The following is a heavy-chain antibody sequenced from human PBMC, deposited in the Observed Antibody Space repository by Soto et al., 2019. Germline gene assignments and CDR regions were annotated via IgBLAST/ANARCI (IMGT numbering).Heavy chain of an antibody. CDR1: GFTFSSYS. Sequence: GSLRLSCAASGFTFSSYSMNWVRQAPGKGLEWVSSISSSSSYIYYADSVKGRFTISRDNAKNSLYLQMNSLRAEDTAVYYCASFLPLAAAGRFDAFDIWGQGTMVTVSS. J-gene: IGHJ3*02. CDR2: ISSSSSYI. D-gene: IGHD6-13*01. V-gene: IGHV3-21*01. CDR3: ASFLPLAAAGRFDAFDI.